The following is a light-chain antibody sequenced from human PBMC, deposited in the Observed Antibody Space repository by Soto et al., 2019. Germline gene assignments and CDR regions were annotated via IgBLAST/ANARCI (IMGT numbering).Light chain of an antibody. CDR3: SSYAGINNLGV. J-gene: IGLJ1*01. V-gene: IGLV2-8*01. CDR1: SSDVGGYKY. CDR2: EVN. Sequence: QSALTQPPSASGSPGQSVTISCTGTSSDVGGYKYVSWYQPHPGKAPKLMSFEVNKRPSGVPDRFSGSKSGNTASLTVSGLQAEDEADYYCSSYAGINNLGVFGTGTKVTVL.